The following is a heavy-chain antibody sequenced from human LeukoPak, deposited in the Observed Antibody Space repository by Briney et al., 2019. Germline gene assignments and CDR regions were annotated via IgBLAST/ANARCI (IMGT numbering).Heavy chain of an antibody. V-gene: IGHV4-59*08. Sequence: SETLSLTCTVSGGSISSYYWSWIRQPPGKGREWIGYIYYSGSTNYNPSLKSRVTISVDTSKKQFSLKLSYVNAADTAVYYCARGIDSSGYYPGAFDIWGQGTMVTVSS. CDR1: GGSISSYY. D-gene: IGHD3-22*01. CDR2: IYYSGST. CDR3: ARGIDSSGYYPGAFDI. J-gene: IGHJ3*02.